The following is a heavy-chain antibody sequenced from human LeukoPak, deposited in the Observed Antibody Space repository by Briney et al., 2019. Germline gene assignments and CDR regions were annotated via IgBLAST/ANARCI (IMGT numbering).Heavy chain of an antibody. D-gene: IGHD3-10*01. V-gene: IGHV3-23*01. J-gene: IGHJ4*02. CDR2: ISGSGGST. CDR1: GFTFSSYG. Sequence: GGSLRLSCAASGFTFSSYGMSWVRQAPGKGLEWVSAISGSGGSTYYADSVKGRFTISRDNSKNTLYLQMNSLRAEDTAVYYCAKDRGITMVRGQFDYWGQGTLVTVSS. CDR3: AKDRGITMVRGQFDY.